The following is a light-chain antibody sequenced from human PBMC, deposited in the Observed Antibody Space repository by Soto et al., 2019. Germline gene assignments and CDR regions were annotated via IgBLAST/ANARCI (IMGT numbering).Light chain of an antibody. CDR2: EVS. Sequence: LTQPASVSGSPGQSITISCTGTTSDVGGYNSVSWYQQRPGKVPRLIIYEVSNRPSGVSNRFSGSKSGNTAFLAISGLQADDEADYYCCSYTTSSAYVFGTGTKVTVL. CDR1: TSDVGGYNS. CDR3: CSYTTSSAYV. V-gene: IGLV2-14*01. J-gene: IGLJ1*01.